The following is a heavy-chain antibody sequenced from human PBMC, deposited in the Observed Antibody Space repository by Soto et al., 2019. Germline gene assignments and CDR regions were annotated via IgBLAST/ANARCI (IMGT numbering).Heavy chain of an antibody. Sequence: PGGSLRLSCAASGFTFSTYSVNWVRQAPGQGLQWVSYISNSGSYMFYADSVKGRFIISRDNAKNSVYLQMNSLRAEDTAVYYCANNSPPDYWGHGIRVTVSS. CDR2: ISNSGSYM. CDR3: ANNSPPDY. J-gene: IGHJ4*01. CDR1: GFTFSTYS. V-gene: IGHV3-21*05. D-gene: IGHD1-1*01.